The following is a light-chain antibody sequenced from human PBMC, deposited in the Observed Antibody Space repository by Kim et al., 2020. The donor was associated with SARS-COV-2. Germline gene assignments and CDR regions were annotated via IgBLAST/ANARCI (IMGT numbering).Light chain of an antibody. CDR2: DAS. J-gene: IGKJ1*01. V-gene: IGKV1-5*01. CDR3: QQYNSHST. CDR1: RSLSNR. Sequence: SAAVGDRVAITCRARRSLSNRLAWYQVKPGKAPKLLIYDASTLDTGVPSRFSGGVSGTDFTLNISSLQPDDFATYYCQQYNSHSTFGQGTKVDIK.